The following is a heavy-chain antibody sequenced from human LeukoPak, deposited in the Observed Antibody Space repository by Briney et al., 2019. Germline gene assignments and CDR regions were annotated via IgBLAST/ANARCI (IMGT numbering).Heavy chain of an antibody. J-gene: IGHJ6*03. CDR3: ACSRWDQPYYYYYYMDV. CDR1: GASISSGDYY. Sequence: KSSETLSLTCTVSGASISSGDYYWNWIRQPAGRGLEWIGRVYTGGSTNYNSFLKSRITISVDTSKNQFSLKLSSVTADDAAEYYCACSRWDQPYYYYYYMDVWGKGTTVTVSS. D-gene: IGHD1-26*01. V-gene: IGHV4-61*02. CDR2: VYTGGST.